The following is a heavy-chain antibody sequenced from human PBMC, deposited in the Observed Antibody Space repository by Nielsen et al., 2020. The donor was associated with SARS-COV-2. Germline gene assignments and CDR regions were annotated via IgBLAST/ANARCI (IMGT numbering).Heavy chain of an antibody. V-gene: IGHV4-30-4*01. CDR2: IYYSGST. CDR3: ARSLPGPNWFDP. Sequence: SETLSLTCTVSGGSVSNGDYYWSWIRQPPGKGLEWIGYIYYSGSTYYNPSLKSRVTISVDTSKNQFSLKLSSVTAADTAVYYCARSLPGPNWFDPWGQGTLVTVSS. D-gene: IGHD7-27*01. CDR1: GGSVSNGDYY. J-gene: IGHJ5*02.